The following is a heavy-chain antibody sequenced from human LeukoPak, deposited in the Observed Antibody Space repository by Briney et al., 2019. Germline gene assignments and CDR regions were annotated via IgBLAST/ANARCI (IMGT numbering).Heavy chain of an antibody. CDR2: ISGSGGGT. V-gene: IGHV3-23*01. D-gene: IGHD1-26*01. J-gene: IGHJ6*03. Sequence: GTLRLSPVASGVTPYNYAMHRVREAAGKGLEWVSLISGSGGGTYYADPVKGRFTISKDYSKNKLNLQLNILRVEDTAVYYCAKHSGAGSHYYYHMNVWGKGTTVTVSS. CDR3: AKHSGAGSHYYYHMNV. CDR1: GVTPYNYA.